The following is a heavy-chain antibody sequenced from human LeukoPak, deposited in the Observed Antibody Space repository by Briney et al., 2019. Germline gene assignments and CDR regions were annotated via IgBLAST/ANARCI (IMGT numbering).Heavy chain of an antibody. CDR3: ARGRKAEFDY. J-gene: IGHJ4*02. V-gene: IGHV4-34*01. Sequence: SETLSLTCTVSGGSFSGYYWSWIRQPPGKGLEWVGEINHSGSTNYNPSPKSRVTISVDTSKNQFSLKVSSVTAADTAVYYCARGRKAEFDYWGQGTLVTVSS. D-gene: IGHD1-14*01. CDR2: INHSGST. CDR1: GGSFSGYY.